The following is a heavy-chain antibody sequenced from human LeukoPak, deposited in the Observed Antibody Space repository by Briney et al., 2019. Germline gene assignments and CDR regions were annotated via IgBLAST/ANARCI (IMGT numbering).Heavy chain of an antibody. CDR1: GYTLTYNN. J-gene: IGHJ3*02. V-gene: IGHV1-18*01. CDR2: INTKNGDT. CDR3: ARGYCSGGSCYPDAFDI. D-gene: IGHD2-15*01. Sequence: ASVKVSCKASGYTLTYNNISWVRQAPGQGLEWMGWINTKNGDTNYAQKLQGRVTMTTDTSTNTAYMELRSLRSDDTAVYYCARGYCSGGSCYPDAFDIWGQGTMVTVSS.